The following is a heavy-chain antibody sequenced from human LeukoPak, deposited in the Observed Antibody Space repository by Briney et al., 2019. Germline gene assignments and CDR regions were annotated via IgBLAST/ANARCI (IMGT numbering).Heavy chain of an antibody. CDR2: IYSGGST. J-gene: IGHJ3*02. D-gene: IGHD3-10*01. CDR1: GFTVSSNY. CDR3: AKDLAPRFNYYGSGSYSYDAFDI. Sequence: GGSLRLSCAASGFTVSSNYMSWVRQAPGKGLEWVSVIYSGGSTYYADSVKGRFTISRDNAKNSLYLQMNSLRAEDTALYYCAKDLAPRFNYYGSGSYSYDAFDIWGQGTMVTVSS. V-gene: IGHV3-53*05.